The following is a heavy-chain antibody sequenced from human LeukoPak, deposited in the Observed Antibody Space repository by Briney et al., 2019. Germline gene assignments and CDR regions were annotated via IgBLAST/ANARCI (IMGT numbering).Heavy chain of an antibody. CDR3: VGGSYFVYWYFDL. CDR2: ISSSSSYI. J-gene: IGHJ2*01. Sequence: PGGSLRLSCAASGFTFSSYSMNWVRQAPGKGLEWVSSISSSSSYIYYADSVKGRFTISRDNAKNSLYLQMNSLRAEDTAVYYCVGGSYFVYWYFDLWGRGTLVTVSS. D-gene: IGHD1-26*01. CDR1: GFTFSSYS. V-gene: IGHV3-21*01.